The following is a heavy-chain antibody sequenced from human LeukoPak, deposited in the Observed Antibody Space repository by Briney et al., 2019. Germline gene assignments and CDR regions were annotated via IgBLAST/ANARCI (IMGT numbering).Heavy chain of an antibody. Sequence: ASVKVSCKASGGTFSSYAISWVRQAPGQGLEWMGGIIPIFGTANYAQKFQGRVTITTAESTSTAYMELSSLRSEDTAVYYCAREPPYYYDSSGIGHAFDIWGQGTMVTVSS. CDR2: IIPIFGTA. D-gene: IGHD3-22*01. V-gene: IGHV1-69*05. CDR1: GGTFSSYA. CDR3: AREPPYYYDSSGIGHAFDI. J-gene: IGHJ3*02.